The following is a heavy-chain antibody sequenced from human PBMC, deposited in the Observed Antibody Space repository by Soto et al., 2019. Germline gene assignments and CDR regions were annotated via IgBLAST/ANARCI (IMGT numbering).Heavy chain of an antibody. Sequence: EVQLLESGGTLVQPGGSLRLSCAASGFTFNSYSMSWVRQAPGKGLEWVSAIGGSGDTSYYADSVKGRFTVSRDNSKNTLFLQMNNLRVEDTAVYCCARRMTTVTPVAFDYWGQGTLVTVSS. J-gene: IGHJ4*02. CDR3: ARRMTTVTPVAFDY. V-gene: IGHV3-23*01. CDR1: GFTFNSYS. CDR2: IGGSGDTS. D-gene: IGHD4-4*01.